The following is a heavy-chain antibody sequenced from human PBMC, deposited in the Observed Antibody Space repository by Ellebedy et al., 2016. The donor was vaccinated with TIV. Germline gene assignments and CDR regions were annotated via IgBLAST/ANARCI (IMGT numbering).Heavy chain of an antibody. J-gene: IGHJ4*02. CDR3: ARVMGRRGEVMVRGVLDS. CDR1: EFTFDTHA. V-gene: IGHV3-23*01. CDR2: ISASGRTP. Sequence: PGGSLRLSCAASEFTFDTHAMSWVRLAPGKGLDWVSTISASGRTPYYAESVEGRFTISRDNSKNTLYLQMSSLRAEDTAVYFCARVMGRRGEVMVRGVLDSWGQGTLVAVSS. D-gene: IGHD3-10*01.